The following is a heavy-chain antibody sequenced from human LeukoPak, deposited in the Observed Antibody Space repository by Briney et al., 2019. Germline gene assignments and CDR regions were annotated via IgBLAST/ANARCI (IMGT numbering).Heavy chain of an antibody. J-gene: IGHJ3*02. Sequence: GGSLRLSCAASGFTFTAYDMNLVRQAPGKGLEWVSHITSSGSTIYYADSVKGRFTISRDNAKNSLYMQMHSLRAEATAVYYCARPGYSSSWSAFDIWGQGTMVTVSS. V-gene: IGHV3-48*03. CDR1: GFTFTAYD. D-gene: IGHD6-13*01. CDR3: ARPGYSSSWSAFDI. CDR2: ITSSGSTI.